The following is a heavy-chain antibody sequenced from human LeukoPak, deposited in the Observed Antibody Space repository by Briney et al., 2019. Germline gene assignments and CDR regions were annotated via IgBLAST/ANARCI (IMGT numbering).Heavy chain of an antibody. CDR2: ISPTGSTT. V-gene: IGHV3-74*01. CDR3: ARGPNSNWSGLDF. J-gene: IGHJ4*02. CDR1: GFSFSGHW. D-gene: IGHD6-6*01. Sequence: GGSLGLSCTASGFSFSGHWMHWARQLPGKGLVWVSRISPTGSTTSYADSVKGRFTVSRDNAKNTLYLQVNNLRAEDTAVYYCARGPNSNWSGLDFWGQGTLLTVSS.